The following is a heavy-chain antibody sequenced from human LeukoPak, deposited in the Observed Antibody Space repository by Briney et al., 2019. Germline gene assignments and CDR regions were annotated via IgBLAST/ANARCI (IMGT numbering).Heavy chain of an antibody. CDR1: GFTFSIYG. V-gene: IGHV3-33*01. CDR3: ARPTTPYYYDSSGYLFDY. Sequence: PGGSLRLSCAASGFTFSIYGMHWVRQAPGKGLEWVAVIWYDGTNKYYADSVKGRFTISRDNSKNTLYLQMNSLRAEDTAVYYCARPTTPYYYDSSGYLFDYWGQGTLVTVSS. D-gene: IGHD3-22*01. CDR2: IWYDGTNK. J-gene: IGHJ4*02.